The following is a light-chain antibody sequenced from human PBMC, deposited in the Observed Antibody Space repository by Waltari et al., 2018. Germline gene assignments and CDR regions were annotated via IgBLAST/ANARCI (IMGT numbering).Light chain of an antibody. Sequence: QSALTQPASVSGSPAPSITISCTGTSSDVGRYNYVPWYQQHPGKALKLMIYDVSDRPSGISDRFSGSKSANTASLTISGLQAEDEADYFCCSYASSSSTPFVFGSGTKVTVL. CDR1: SSDVGRYNY. J-gene: IGLJ1*01. CDR3: CSYASSSSTPFV. V-gene: IGLV2-14*03. CDR2: DVS.